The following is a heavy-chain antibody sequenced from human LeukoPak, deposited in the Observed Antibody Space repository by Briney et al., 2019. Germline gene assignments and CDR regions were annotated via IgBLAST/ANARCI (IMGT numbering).Heavy chain of an antibody. Sequence: GRSLRLSCVASGFTFSDYYMSWIRQAPGKWLEWVSYISISGYTIYYADSVKGRFTISSDTAKKSLYLEMNTLRAEDTAVYYCAGSRYCSNTNCYPYYFDYWGQGTLVTVSS. CDR3: AGSRYCSNTNCYPYYFDY. CDR2: ISISGYTI. D-gene: IGHD2-2*01. J-gene: IGHJ4*02. CDR1: GFTFSDYY. V-gene: IGHV3-11*04.